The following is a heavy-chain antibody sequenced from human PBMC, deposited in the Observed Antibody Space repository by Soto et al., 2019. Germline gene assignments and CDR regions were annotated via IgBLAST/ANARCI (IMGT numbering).Heavy chain of an antibody. D-gene: IGHD1-26*01. J-gene: IGHJ4*02. CDR1: GGSIGSYY. Sequence: SETLSLTCTVSGGSIGSYYWGWIRQPPGKGLEWIGYVYYSGSTNYNPSLKSRVTISVDTSKNQFSLKLSSVTAADTAVYYCARMELAKIFDYWGQGTLVTVSS. CDR3: ARMELAKIFDY. V-gene: IGHV4-59*01. CDR2: VYYSGST.